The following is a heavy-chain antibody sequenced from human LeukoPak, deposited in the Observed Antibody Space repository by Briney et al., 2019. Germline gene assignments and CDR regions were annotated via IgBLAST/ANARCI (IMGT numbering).Heavy chain of an antibody. Sequence: SETLSLTCTVSGGSISNYYWSWIRQPPGKGLEWIGHIYSTGSTTYGPSLKSRVIMSVDTSKNQFSLKVTSVTAADTAVYYCARHRSDGSYPLDSWGQGALVTVSS. CDR1: GGSISNYY. CDR3: ARHRSDGSYPLDS. D-gene: IGHD5-24*01. CDR2: IYSTGST. J-gene: IGHJ4*02. V-gene: IGHV4-59*08.